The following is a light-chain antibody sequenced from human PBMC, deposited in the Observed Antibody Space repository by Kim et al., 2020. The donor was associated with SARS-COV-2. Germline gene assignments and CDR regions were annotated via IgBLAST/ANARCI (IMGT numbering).Light chain of an antibody. CDR1: QGIGND. Sequence: AIQMTQSPSSLSASVGDRVTVTCRASQGIGNDLDWYQQKPGKAPKLLIYSASSLQSGVPSRFSGSGSGTDFTLTISSLQPEDFATYYCLQDYHYPLTFGGGTKVEIK. J-gene: IGKJ4*01. CDR3: LQDYHYPLT. V-gene: IGKV1-6*01. CDR2: SAS.